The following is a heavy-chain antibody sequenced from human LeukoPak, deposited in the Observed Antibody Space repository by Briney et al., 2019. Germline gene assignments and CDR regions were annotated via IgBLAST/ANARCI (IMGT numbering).Heavy chain of an antibody. D-gene: IGHD2-2*01. J-gene: IGHJ6*03. CDR2: IRYDGSNK. CDR3: AKGRRDIVVVPAAQPTRHYYYYMDV. CDR1: GFTFSSYA. V-gene: IGHV3-30*02. Sequence: GGSLRLSCAASGFTFSSYAMHWVRQAPGKGLEWVAFIRYDGSNKYYADSVKGRFTISRDNSKNTLYLQMNSLRAEDTAVYYCAKGRRDIVVVPAAQPTRHYYYYMDVWGKGTTVTVSS.